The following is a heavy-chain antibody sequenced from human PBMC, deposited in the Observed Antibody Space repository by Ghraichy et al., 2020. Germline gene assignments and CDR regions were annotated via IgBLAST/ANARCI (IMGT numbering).Heavy chain of an antibody. V-gene: IGHV1-18*04. CDR3: ARDRVLRFLEWSNNWFDP. CDR2: ISAYNGNT. Sequence: ASVKVSCKASGYTFTSYGISWVRQAPGQGLEWMGWISAYNGNTNYAQKLQGRVTMTTDTSTSTAYMELRSLRSDDTAVYYCARDRVLRFLEWSNNWFDPWGQGTLVTVSS. D-gene: IGHD3-3*01. CDR1: GYTFTSYG. J-gene: IGHJ5*02.